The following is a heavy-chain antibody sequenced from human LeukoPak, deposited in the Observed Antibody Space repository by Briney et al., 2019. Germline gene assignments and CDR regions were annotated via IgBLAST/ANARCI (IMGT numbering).Heavy chain of an antibody. Sequence: PGGSLRLSCAASGFTFDDYGMSWVRQAPGKGLEWVSAISGSGGSTYYADSVKGRFTISRDNSKNTLYLQMNSLRAEDTAVYYCAKRRITMIVAVFDYWGQGTLVTVSS. CDR1: GFTFDDYG. CDR3: AKRRITMIVAVFDY. CDR2: ISGSGGST. J-gene: IGHJ4*02. V-gene: IGHV3-23*01. D-gene: IGHD3-22*01.